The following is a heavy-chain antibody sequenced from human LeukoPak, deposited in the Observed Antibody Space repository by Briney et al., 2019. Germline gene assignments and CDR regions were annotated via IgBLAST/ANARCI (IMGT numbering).Heavy chain of an antibody. CDR1: GGSISSGGYY. CDR3: AGGPYYYDSSGYSQYFDY. V-gene: IGHV4-31*03. D-gene: IGHD3-22*01. J-gene: IGHJ4*02. CDR2: IYYSGST. Sequence: SETLSLTCTVSGGSISSGGYYWSWIRQHPQKGLEWIGYIYYSGSTNYSPSLKSRVTISVDTSKNQFSLKLSSVTAADTAVYYCAGGPYYYDSSGYSQYFDYWGQGTLVTVSS.